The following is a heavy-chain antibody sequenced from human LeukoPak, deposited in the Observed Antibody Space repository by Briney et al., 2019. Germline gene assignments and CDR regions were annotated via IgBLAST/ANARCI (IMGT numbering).Heavy chain of an antibody. V-gene: IGHV4-39*07. CDR3: ARKPIINNAWYYFDY. CDR1: GGSVGSGTYY. Sequence: SETLSLTCTVSGGSVGSGTYYWSWIRQSPGKGLEWIGNVYYSGSAYYNPSLKSRVTMSVDTSKNQFSLKLSSVTAADTAVYYCARKPIINNAWYYFDYWGQGTLVTVSS. CDR2: VYYSGSA. J-gene: IGHJ4*02. D-gene: IGHD1/OR15-1a*01.